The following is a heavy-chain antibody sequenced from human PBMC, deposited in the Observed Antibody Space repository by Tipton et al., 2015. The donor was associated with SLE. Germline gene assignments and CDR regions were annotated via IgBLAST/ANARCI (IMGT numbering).Heavy chain of an antibody. V-gene: IGHV4-59*01. Sequence: TLSLTCSVSGASISSYYWTWIRQPPGKGLEWIGFSYYRGTTNSNPSLKSRVTISLDTSENQFSLRLTSVTAADTAIYYCARTSGAGGGGFWGPGTLVTVSS. CDR3: ARTSGAGGGGF. CDR2: SYYRGTT. D-gene: IGHD3-10*01. CDR1: GASISSYY. J-gene: IGHJ1*01.